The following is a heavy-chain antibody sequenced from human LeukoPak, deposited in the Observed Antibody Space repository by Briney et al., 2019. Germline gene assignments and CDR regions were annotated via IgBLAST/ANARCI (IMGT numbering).Heavy chain of an antibody. CDR1: GFTFSNYG. CDR2: IRYDGTNK. V-gene: IGHV3-30*02. J-gene: IGHJ4*02. D-gene: IGHD1-14*01. CDR3: AKDLTLLRPSSPDY. Sequence: PGGSLRLSCAASGFTFSNYGMHWVRQAPGKGLEWVAFIRYDGTNKYYADSVKGRFTISRDNSKNTLYPQMNSLRAEDTAVYYCAKDLTLLRPSSPDYWGQGTLVTVSS.